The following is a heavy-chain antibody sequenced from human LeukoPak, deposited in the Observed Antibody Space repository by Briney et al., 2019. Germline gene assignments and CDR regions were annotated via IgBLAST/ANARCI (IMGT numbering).Heavy chain of an antibody. CDR3: SKEVDCPSDCLFFHS. CDR2: INRRGHT. D-gene: IGHD2-21*02. J-gene: IGHJ4*02. Sequence: GGSLRLSCAASGFTFDRFTIHWVRQTPGKGLEWVSLINRRGHTFYADSVKGRFTISRDNSRNSVFLQINSLRPEDTALYHCSKEVDCPSDCLFFHSWGQGTLVTVSS. V-gene: IGHV3-43*01. CDR1: GFTFDRFT.